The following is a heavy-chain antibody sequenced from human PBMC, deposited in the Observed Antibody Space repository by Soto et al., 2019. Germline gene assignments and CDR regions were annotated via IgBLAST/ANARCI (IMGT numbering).Heavy chain of an antibody. J-gene: IGHJ4*02. Sequence: SLRLSCAASGFTFSSYAMHWVRQAPGKGLEWVAVITCDGDNKYYADSVKGRFTISRDNAKNSLYLQMNSLRAEDTAVYYCSRVGVVTAAGTSDYWGQGTLVTVSS. CDR1: GFTFSSYA. CDR3: SRVGVVTAAGTSDY. CDR2: ITCDGDNK. V-gene: IGHV3-30-3*01. D-gene: IGHD6-13*01.